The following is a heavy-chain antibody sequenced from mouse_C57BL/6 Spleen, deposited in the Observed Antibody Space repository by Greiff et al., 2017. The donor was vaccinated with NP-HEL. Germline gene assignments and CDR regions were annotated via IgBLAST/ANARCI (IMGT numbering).Heavy chain of an antibody. CDR3: TTRITTVVENYFDY. D-gene: IGHD1-1*01. V-gene: IGHV14-4*01. J-gene: IGHJ2*01. Sequence: VQLQQSGAELVRPGASVKLSCTASGFNIKDDYMHWVKQRPEQGLEWIGWIDPENGDTEYASKFQGKATITADTSSNTAYLQLSSLTSEDTAVYYCTTRITTVVENYFDYWGQGTTLTVSS. CDR1: GFNIKDDY. CDR2: IDPENGDT.